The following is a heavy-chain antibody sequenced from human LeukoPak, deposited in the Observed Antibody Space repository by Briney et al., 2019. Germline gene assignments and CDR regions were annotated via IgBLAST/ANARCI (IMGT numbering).Heavy chain of an antibody. D-gene: IGHD2-2*01. Sequence: ASVKVSCKASGYTFTSYGISWVRQAPGQGLEWMGWISAYNDNTNYAQKLQGRVTMTTDTSTSTAYMELRSLRSDDTAVYYCARGGRHRYCSSTSCSDYWGQGTLATVSS. CDR1: GYTFTSYG. CDR2: ISAYNDNT. CDR3: ARGGRHRYCSSTSCSDY. J-gene: IGHJ4*02. V-gene: IGHV1-18*01.